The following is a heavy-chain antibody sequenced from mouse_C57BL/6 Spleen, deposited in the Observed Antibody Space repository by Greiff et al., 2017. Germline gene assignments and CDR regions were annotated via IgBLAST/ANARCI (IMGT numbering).Heavy chain of an antibody. Sequence: EVQLVESGPGLVKPSQSLSLTCSVTGYSITSGYYWNWIRQFPGNKLEWMGYISYDGSNNYNPSLKNRISITRDTSKNQFFLKLNSVTTEDTATYYCARETVVADAMDYWGQGTSVTVSS. CDR2: ISYDGSN. V-gene: IGHV3-6*01. J-gene: IGHJ4*01. CDR1: GYSITSGYY. D-gene: IGHD1-1*01. CDR3: ARETVVADAMDY.